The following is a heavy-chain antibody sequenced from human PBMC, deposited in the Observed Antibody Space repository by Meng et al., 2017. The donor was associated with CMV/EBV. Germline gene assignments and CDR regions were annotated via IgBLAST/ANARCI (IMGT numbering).Heavy chain of an antibody. CDR3: AREDIVVVPAASYYGMDV. V-gene: IGHV3-48*04. Sequence: GESLKISCAASGFTFSSYSMNWVRQAPGKGLEWVSYISSSSSTMYYADSVKGRFTISRDNAKNSLYLQMNSLRAEDTAVYYCAREDIVVVPAASYYGMDVWGQGTTVTVSS. D-gene: IGHD2-2*01. J-gene: IGHJ6*02. CDR2: ISSSSSTM. CDR1: GFTFSSYS.